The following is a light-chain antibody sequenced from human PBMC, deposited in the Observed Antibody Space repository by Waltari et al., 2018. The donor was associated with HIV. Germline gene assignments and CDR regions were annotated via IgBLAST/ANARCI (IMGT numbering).Light chain of an antibody. CDR3: QVWDSSSGVV. CDR2: YAS. V-gene: IGLV3-21*04. J-gene: IGLJ2*01. CDR1: NIGSKS. Sequence: SYVLTQSPSVPVAPGKTARITCGGNNIGSKSVHLYQQKPGQAPVLVIYYASDRPSGVPWRVSGSNSGNTATLTISRVEAGDEADYYCQVWDSSSGVVFGGGTRLTVL.